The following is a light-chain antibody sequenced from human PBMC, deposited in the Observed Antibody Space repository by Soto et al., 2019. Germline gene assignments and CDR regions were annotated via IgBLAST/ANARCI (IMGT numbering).Light chain of an antibody. Sequence: EIVLTQSPATLSLSPGERATLSCRASQSVRNYLAWYQQKPGQAPRLLIYDASSRATGIPARFSGSGSGTDFPLTISGVEPEDFAVYYCQQRSSWPALTFGGGTNVEIK. V-gene: IGKV3-11*01. CDR2: DAS. CDR3: QQRSSWPALT. CDR1: QSVRNY. J-gene: IGKJ4*01.